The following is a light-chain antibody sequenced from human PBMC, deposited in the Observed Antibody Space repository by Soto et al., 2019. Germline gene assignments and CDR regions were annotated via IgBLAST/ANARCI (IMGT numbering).Light chain of an antibody. J-gene: IGLJ1*01. V-gene: IGLV2-23*02. CDR3: CSYAGSLYV. Sequence: QSALAQPASVSGSPGQSITISCTGTSTDVGSYNLVSWYQQHPGEAPKLMIYEVSKRPSGLSNRFSGSKSDNTASLTISGLQAEDEADYYCCSYAGSLYVFGSGTKV. CDR2: EVS. CDR1: STDVGSYNL.